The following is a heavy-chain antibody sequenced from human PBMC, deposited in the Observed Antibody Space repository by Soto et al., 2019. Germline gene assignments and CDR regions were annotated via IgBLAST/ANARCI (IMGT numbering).Heavy chain of an antibody. CDR2: ISYDGRNK. J-gene: IGHJ6*02. CDR3: AKALIPPARTYYYYYGMAV. D-gene: IGHD2-2*01. V-gene: IGHV3-30*18. CDR1: GFNFSSYG. Sequence: GGSLRLSCAASGFNFSSYGMHWVRQDPGKGLERVTVISYDGRNKYYADYVKGRFTISRDNSKNTLYLQMNSLRTEDTAVYYCAKALIPPARTYYYYYGMAVWGQGTTVTVSS.